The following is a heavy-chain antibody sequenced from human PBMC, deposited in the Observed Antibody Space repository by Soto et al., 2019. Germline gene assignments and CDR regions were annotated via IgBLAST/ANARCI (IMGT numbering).Heavy chain of an antibody. CDR2: IKSNGDGGTT. CDR1: GFTFTNAW. Sequence: GESLKISCAASGFTFTNAWLNWVRQTPGKGLEWVGRIKSNGDGGTTDYAAPVKGRFTISRDDSKNTLYLQMNSLKTEDTAVYYCATNPLYWGRGTLVTVSS. J-gene: IGHJ4*02. CDR3: ATNPLY. V-gene: IGHV3-15*07.